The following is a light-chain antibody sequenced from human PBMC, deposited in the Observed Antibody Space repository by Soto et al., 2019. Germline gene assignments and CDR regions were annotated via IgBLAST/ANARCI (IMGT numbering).Light chain of an antibody. CDR2: EVS. V-gene: IGLV2-8*01. J-gene: IGLJ3*02. Sequence: QSALTHPASVFGSPGQSITISCTGTSNDIGGYNFVSWYQQHPGKAPKLMIYEVSRRPFGVPDRFSGSKSGNTASLTVSGLQAEDEADYYCSSHAGSNNLVFGGGTKLTVL. CDR1: SNDIGGYNF. CDR3: SSHAGSNNLV.